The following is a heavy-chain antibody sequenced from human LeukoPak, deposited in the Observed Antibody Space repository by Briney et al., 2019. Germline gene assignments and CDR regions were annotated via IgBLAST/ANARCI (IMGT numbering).Heavy chain of an antibody. J-gene: IGHJ4*02. CDR3: ARGTLGNRFYFDD. D-gene: IGHD3-10*01. Sequence: GGSLRLSCAASGFTFSTYWIHWVRQAPGKGLAWVSRISGDERNTYYADSVRGRFTISRDNAKNTVYLHLNSLRVEDTAVYYCARGTLGNRFYFDDWGQGTLVTVSS. CDR2: ISGDERNT. V-gene: IGHV3-74*01. CDR1: GFTFSTYW.